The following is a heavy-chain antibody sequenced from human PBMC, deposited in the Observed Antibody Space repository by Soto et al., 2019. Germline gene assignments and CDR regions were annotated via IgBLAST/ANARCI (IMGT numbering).Heavy chain of an antibody. CDR2: INHSGST. CDR3: ARHNPRYFDWLRGPNWFDP. V-gene: IGHV4-34*01. Sequence: SETLSLTCTVSGGSISSYYWSWIRQPPGKGLEWIGEINHSGSTNYDPSLKSRVTISVDTSKNQFSLKLSSVTAADTAVYYCARHNPRYFDWLRGPNWFDPWGQGTLVTVSS. CDR1: GGSISSYY. D-gene: IGHD3-9*01. J-gene: IGHJ5*02.